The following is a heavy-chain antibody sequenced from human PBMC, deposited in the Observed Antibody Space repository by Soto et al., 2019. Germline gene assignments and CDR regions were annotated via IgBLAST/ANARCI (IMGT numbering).Heavy chain of an antibody. CDR3: ARGYDAAQYYFDY. CDR1: GFAYSDYW. J-gene: IGHJ4*02. CDR2: VNGRGDVT. D-gene: IGHD1-1*01. V-gene: IGHV3-74*01. Sequence: GGSLRLSCAASGFAYSDYWMHWVRQAPGKEPVWVSRVNGRGDVTYYADSVRGRFVISRDNSKSAVFLEMNNVGVEDTAVYYCARGYDAAQYYFDYWGQGTLVTVYS.